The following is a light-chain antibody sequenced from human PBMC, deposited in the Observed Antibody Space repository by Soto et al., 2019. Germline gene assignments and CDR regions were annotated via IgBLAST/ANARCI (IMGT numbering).Light chain of an antibody. V-gene: IGLV1-40*01. Sequence: QSVLTQPPSVSGAPGQRVTISCTGSSSNIGAGYVVHWYQHLPGTAPKLLIYVNNKQPSGVPDRFSGSKSGTSASLAITGLQADDEADYYCQSSYSTRRGSWVFGGGTKVTVL. CDR1: SSNIGAGYV. CDR2: VNN. J-gene: IGLJ3*02. CDR3: QSSYSTRRGSWV.